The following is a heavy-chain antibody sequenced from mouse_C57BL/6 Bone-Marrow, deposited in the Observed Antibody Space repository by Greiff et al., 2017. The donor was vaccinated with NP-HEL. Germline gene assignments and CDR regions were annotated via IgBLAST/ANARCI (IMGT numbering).Heavy chain of an antibody. V-gene: IGHV2-2*01. CDR1: GFSLTSYG. CDR2: IWSGGST. D-gene: IGHD2-3*01. CDR3: ARKGDGYWYFDV. J-gene: IGHJ1*03. Sequence: VMLVESGPGLVQPSQRLSITCTVSGFSLTSYGVHWVRQSPGKGLEWLGVIWSGGSTDYNAAFISRLSISKDNSKSQVFFKMNSLQADDTAIYYCARKGDGYWYFDVWGTGTTVTVSS.